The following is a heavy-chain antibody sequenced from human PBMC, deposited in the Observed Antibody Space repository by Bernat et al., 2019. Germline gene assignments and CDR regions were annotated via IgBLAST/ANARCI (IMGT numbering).Heavy chain of an antibody. J-gene: IGHJ5*02. V-gene: IGHV3-11*05. Sequence: QVQLVESGGGLVKPGGSLRLSCAASGFTFSDYYMSWIRQAPGKGLEWVSYISSSSSYTNYADSVKGRFTISRDNAKKSLYLQMNSLRAEDTAVYYCARDVRDSSSWVYWFDPWGQGTLVTVSS. CDR2: ISSSSSYT. D-gene: IGHD6-13*01. CDR3: ARDVRDSSSWVYWFDP. CDR1: GFTFSDYY.